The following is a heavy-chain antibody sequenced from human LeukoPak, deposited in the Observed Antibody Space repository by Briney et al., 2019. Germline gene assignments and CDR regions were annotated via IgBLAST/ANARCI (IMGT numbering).Heavy chain of an antibody. CDR1: GYTFTGYY. V-gene: IGHV1-2*02. CDR3: AREAGSGWYAY. CDR2: INPNSGGT. D-gene: IGHD6-19*01. Sequence: ASVKVSCKASGYTFTGYYMHWVRQAPGQGLEWMGWINPNSGGTKYAQKFQGRVTMTSDASISTAYMELSRLRSDDTAVYYCAREAGSGWYAYWGQGTLVTVSS. J-gene: IGHJ4*02.